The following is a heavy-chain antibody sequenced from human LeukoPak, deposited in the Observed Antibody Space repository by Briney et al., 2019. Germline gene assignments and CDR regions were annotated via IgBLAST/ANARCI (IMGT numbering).Heavy chain of an antibody. D-gene: IGHD3-16*01. CDR1: GYTFTSYD. Sequence: GASVKVSCKASGYTFTSYDINWVRQATGQGLEWMGWMNPNSGNTGYAQKFQGRVTMTRNTSISTAYMELSSLRSEDTAVYYCARAYYDYVWGTLPAYYYYMDVWGKGTTVTISS. V-gene: IGHV1-8*01. CDR3: ARAYYDYVWGTLPAYYYYMDV. J-gene: IGHJ6*03. CDR2: MNPNSGNT.